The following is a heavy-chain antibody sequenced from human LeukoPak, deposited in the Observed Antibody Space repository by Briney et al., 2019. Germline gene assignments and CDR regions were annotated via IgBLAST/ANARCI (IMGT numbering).Heavy chain of an antibody. D-gene: IGHD3-22*01. J-gene: IGHJ4*02. CDR1: GGSISSYY. CDR3: TRPYYYDSSGSPDY. Sequence: SETLSLTCTVSGGSISSYYWSWIRQPPGKGLEWIGYIYYSGSTNYKSSLKSRVTISVDTSKNQFSLKLSSVTAADTAVYYCTRPYYYDSSGSPDYWGQGTLVTVSS. CDR2: IYYSGST. V-gene: IGHV4-59*08.